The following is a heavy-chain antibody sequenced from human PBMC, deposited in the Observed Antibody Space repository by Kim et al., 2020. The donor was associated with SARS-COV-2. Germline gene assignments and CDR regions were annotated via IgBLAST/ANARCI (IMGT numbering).Heavy chain of an antibody. J-gene: IGHJ4*02. D-gene: IGHD3-22*01. CDR2: IYYSGST. V-gene: IGHV4-31*03. CDR1: GGSISSGGYY. Sequence: SETLSLTCTVSGGSISSGGYYWSWIRQHPGKGLEWIGYIYYSGSTYYNPSLKSRVTISVDTSKNQFSLKLSSVTAADTAVYYCARDPRDYYDSSGMYYFDYWGQGTLVTVSS. CDR3: ARDPRDYYDSSGMYYFDY.